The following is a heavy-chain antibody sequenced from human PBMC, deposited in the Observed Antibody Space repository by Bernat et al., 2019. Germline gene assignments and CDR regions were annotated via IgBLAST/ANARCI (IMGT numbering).Heavy chain of an antibody. V-gene: IGHV3-30-3*01. CDR1: GFTFSSYA. CDR3: ARDPIASRQLGYFDF. D-gene: IGHD5/OR15-5a*01. CDR2: ISYDGSNK. J-gene: IGHJ2*01. Sequence: QLVESGGALVQPGGSLRLSCAASGFTFSSYAMHWVRQAPGKGLEWVAVISYDGSNKYYGDSVKGRFTISRDNSKNTLYLQMNSLRAEDTAVFYCARDPIASRQLGYFDFWGRGTLVTVSA.